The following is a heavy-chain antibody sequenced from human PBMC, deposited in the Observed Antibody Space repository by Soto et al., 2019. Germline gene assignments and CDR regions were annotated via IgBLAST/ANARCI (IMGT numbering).Heavy chain of an antibody. CDR1: GGSISSGGYY. CDR3: ARETGDRSAWYFDL. CDR2: IYYSGST. J-gene: IGHJ2*01. Sequence: QVQLQESGPGLVKPSQTLSLTCTVSGGSISSGGYYWSWIRQHPGKGLEWIGYIYYSGSTYYNPALKSRITISVDTSKSQFALKLSSVTAADTAVYYCARETGDRSAWYFDLWGRGTLVTVSS. V-gene: IGHV4-31*03. D-gene: IGHD7-27*01.